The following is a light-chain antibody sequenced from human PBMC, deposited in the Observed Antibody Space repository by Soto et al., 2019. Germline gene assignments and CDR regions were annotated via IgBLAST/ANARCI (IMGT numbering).Light chain of an antibody. CDR3: QQYYSSLIN. J-gene: IGKJ5*01. Sequence: EIQMTQSPSSLAASVEDRVTITLRASQSISSYLNWYQQKPGKAPKLLIYAASTLQSGVPSRFSGSGSGKDFTLNISSLQSEDLATDYCQQYYSSLINVGQGTRRAIK. CDR1: QSISSY. V-gene: IGKV1-39*01. CDR2: AAS.